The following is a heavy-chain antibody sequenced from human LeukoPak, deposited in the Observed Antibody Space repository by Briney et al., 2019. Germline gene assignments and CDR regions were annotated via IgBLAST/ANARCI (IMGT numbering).Heavy chain of an antibody. D-gene: IGHD5-24*01. CDR3: ARRSADYYYGMDV. Sequence: SETLSLTCTVAGGSLSRYYWSWVRQPAGKGLEWIGRIYISGSTNYNPSLKSRVTISVDTSKNQFSLKLSSVTAADTAVYYCARRSADYYYGMDVWGQGTTVTVSS. J-gene: IGHJ6*02. CDR1: GGSLSRYY. V-gene: IGHV4-4*07. CDR2: IYISGST.